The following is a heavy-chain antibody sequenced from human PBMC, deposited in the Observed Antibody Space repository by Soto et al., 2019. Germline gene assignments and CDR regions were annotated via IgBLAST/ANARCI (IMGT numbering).Heavy chain of an antibody. V-gene: IGHV4-34*01. CDR3: ARMLRPPERGHGGYGMDV. D-gene: IGHD3-10*02. CDR2: INHSGST. CDR1: GGSFSGYY. Sequence: SETLSLTCAVYGGSFSGYYWSWIRQPPGKGLEWIGEINHSGSTNYNPSLKSRVTISVDTSKNQFSLKLSSVTAADTAVYYCARMLRPPERGHGGYGMDVWGQGTTVTVSS. J-gene: IGHJ6*02.